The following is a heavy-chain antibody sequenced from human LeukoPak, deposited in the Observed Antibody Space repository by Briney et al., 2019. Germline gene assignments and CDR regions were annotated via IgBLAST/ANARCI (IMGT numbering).Heavy chain of an antibody. Sequence: SETLSLTCTVSGGAISSYYWSWVRQPAGKGLEWMGRFYTGGSTINPSLKSRVTLSVDTSKNQFSLKLSSVTAADTAVYYCARDAGTSGWLLDYWGQRTLVTVSS. CDR3: ARDAGTSGWLLDY. J-gene: IGHJ4*02. D-gene: IGHD6-19*01. CDR1: GGAISSYY. V-gene: IGHV4-4*07. CDR2: FYTGGST.